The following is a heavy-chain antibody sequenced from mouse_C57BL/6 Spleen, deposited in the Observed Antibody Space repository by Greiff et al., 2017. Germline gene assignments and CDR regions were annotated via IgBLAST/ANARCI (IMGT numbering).Heavy chain of an antibody. CDR3: ARDTAVVAPYYFDY. V-gene: IGHV1-52*01. J-gene: IGHJ2*01. Sequence: QVQLQQPGAELVRPGSSVKLSCKASGYTFTSYWMHWVKQRPIQGLEWIGNIDPSDSETHYNQKFKDKATLTVDKSSSTAYMQLSSLPSEDSAVYYCARDTAVVAPYYFDYWGQGTTLTVSS. D-gene: IGHD1-1*01. CDR1: GYTFTSYW. CDR2: IDPSDSET.